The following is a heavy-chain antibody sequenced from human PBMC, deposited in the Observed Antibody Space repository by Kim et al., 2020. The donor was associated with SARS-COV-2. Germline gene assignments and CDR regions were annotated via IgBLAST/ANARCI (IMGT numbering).Heavy chain of an antibody. Sequence: GGSLRLSCAASGFTFSSYWMSWVRQAPGKGLEWVANIKQDGSEKYYVDSVKGRFTISRDNAKNSLYLQMNSLRAEDTAVYYCARVGVHVREADQLLSPYYGMDVWGQGTTVTVSS. CDR2: IKQDGSEK. CDR1: GFTFSSYW. J-gene: IGHJ6*02. V-gene: IGHV3-7*01. D-gene: IGHD2-2*01. CDR3: ARVGVHVREADQLLSPYYGMDV.